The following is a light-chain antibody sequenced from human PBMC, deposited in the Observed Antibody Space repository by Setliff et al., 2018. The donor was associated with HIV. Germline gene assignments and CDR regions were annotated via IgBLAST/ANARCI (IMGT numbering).Light chain of an antibody. CDR2: EVS. J-gene: IGLJ3*02. CDR3: TSYTSSSTLV. V-gene: IGLV2-14*01. CDR1: SSDVGGYNY. Sequence: QSALTQPAPVSGSPGQSITISCTGTSSDVGGYNYVCWYQQHPGKAPKLMIYEVSNRPSGVSNRFSGSKSGNTASLTISGLQAEDEADYYCTSYTSSSTLVFGGGTKVTVL.